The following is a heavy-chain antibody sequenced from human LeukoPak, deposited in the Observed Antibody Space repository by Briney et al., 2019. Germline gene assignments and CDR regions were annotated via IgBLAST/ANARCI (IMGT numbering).Heavy chain of an antibody. CDR3: ARGRSAAADAFDI. J-gene: IGHJ3*02. V-gene: IGHV1-69*13. Sequence: ASVKVSCKASGGTFSSYAISWVRQAPGQGLEWMGGIIPIFGTANYAQKFQGRVTITADESTSTAYMELSSLSSEDTAVYYCARGRSAAADAFDIWGQGTMVTVSS. CDR1: GGTFSSYA. CDR2: IIPIFGTA. D-gene: IGHD6-13*01.